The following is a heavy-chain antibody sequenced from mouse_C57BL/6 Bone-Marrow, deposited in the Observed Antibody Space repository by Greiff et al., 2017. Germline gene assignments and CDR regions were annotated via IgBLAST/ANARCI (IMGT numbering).Heavy chain of an antibody. CDR3: ARDKTTVAAWYFDV. D-gene: IGHD1-1*01. J-gene: IGHJ1*03. CDR1: GYSITSGYY. V-gene: IGHV3-6*01. CDR2: ISYDGSN. Sequence: EVHLVESGPGLVKPSQSLSLTCSVTGYSITSGYYWNWIRQFPGNKLEWMGYISYDGSNNYNPSLKNRISITRDTSKNQFFLKLNSVTTEDTATYYCARDKTTVAAWYFDVWGTGTTVTVSS.